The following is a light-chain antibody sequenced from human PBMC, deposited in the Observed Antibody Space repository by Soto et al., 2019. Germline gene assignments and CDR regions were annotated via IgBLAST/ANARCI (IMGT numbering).Light chain of an antibody. J-gene: IGKJ1*01. CDR3: HQRQSWPRK. CDR1: QYINTR. Sequence: EIVLTQSPATLSSFPCDKVTLSCRASQYINTRLAWYQHRPGQSPRLLIYQTSLRAAGIPARFSASGSGTDFTLTISDVQPEDFALYYCHQRQSWPRKFGQGTKVDIK. CDR2: QTS. V-gene: IGKV3-11*01.